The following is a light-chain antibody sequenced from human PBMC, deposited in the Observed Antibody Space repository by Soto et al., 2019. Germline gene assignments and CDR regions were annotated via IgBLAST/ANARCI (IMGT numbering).Light chain of an antibody. CDR3: QHRTNWPRSFT. CDR1: QSVSSY. J-gene: IGKJ3*01. CDR2: DTS. Sequence: EIVLTQSPATLSLSPGERATLSCRASQSVSSYLAWYQQKPGQAPRLLIYDTSKRATGIPARFSGSGSRTDFTLTISSLEPEDFAVYYRQHRTNWPRSFTFGPGTKLDIK. V-gene: IGKV3-11*01.